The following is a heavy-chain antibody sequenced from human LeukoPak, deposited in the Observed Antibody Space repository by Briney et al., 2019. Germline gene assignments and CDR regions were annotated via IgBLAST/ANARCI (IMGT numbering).Heavy chain of an antibody. CDR3: AISVYYFDY. Sequence: GGSLRLPCAASGFTFSSYAMSWVRQAPGKGLEWVSATSGSGGSTYYADSVKGRFTISRDNSKNTLYLQMNSLRAEDTAVYYCAISVYYFDYWGQGTLVTVSS. CDR1: GFTFSSYA. V-gene: IGHV3-23*01. CDR2: TSGSGGST. D-gene: IGHD6-25*01. J-gene: IGHJ4*02.